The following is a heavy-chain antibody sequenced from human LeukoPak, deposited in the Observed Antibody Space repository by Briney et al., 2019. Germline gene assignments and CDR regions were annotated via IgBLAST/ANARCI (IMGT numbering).Heavy chain of an antibody. V-gene: IGHV1-58*01. Sequence: GASVKVSCKASGFTFTSSAVQWVRQARGQSLEWIGWIVVGSGNTNYAQKFQERVTITRDMSTSTAYMELSSLRSEDTAVYYCAADPTYYYGSGSYFDYWGQGTLVTVSS. D-gene: IGHD3-10*01. CDR1: GFTFTSSA. CDR2: IVVGSGNT. J-gene: IGHJ4*02. CDR3: AADPTYYYGSGSYFDY.